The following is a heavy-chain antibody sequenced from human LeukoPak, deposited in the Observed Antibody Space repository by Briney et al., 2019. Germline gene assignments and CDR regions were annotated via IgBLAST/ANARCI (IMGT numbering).Heavy chain of an antibody. J-gene: IGHJ4*02. D-gene: IGHD3-22*01. CDR1: GGSFSGYY. Sequence: SETLSLTCAVYGGSFSGYYWSWIRQPPGKGLEWIGEINHSGGTNYNPSLKSRVTISVDTSKNQFSLKLSSVTAADTAVYYCARGPYDSSGYYYPQFDYWGQGTLVTVSS. CDR3: ARGPYDSSGYYYPQFDY. CDR2: INHSGGT. V-gene: IGHV4-34*01.